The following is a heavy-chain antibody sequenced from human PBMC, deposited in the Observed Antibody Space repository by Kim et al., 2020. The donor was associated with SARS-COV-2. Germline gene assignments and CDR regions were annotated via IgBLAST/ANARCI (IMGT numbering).Heavy chain of an antibody. J-gene: IGHJ6*02. D-gene: IGHD3-10*01. CDR1: GFRLSAYA. CDR2: ISWGGGST. Sequence: GGSLRLSCAASGFRLSAYAMTWVRQAPGKGLEWVSGISWGGGSTYYADSVKGRFTISRDNSKNTLSLQMNSLRLEDTAVYYCAKDYIAWDVWGQGTPVIV. V-gene: IGHV3-23*01. CDR3: AKDYIAWDV.